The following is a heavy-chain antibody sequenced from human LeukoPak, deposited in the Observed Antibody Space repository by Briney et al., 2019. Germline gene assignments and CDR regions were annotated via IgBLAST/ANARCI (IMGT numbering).Heavy chain of an antibody. J-gene: IGHJ4*02. V-gene: IGHV3-66*01. Sequence: GGSLRLSCAASGFTVSSNYMSWVRQAPGKGLEWVSVIYSGGSTYYADSVKGRFTISRDNSKNTLYLQMNSLRAEDTAVYYCARGGGIEPGDYGDYEGFDYWGQGTLVTVSS. D-gene: IGHD4-17*01. CDR1: GFTVSSNY. CDR3: ARGGGIEPGDYGDYEGFDY. CDR2: IYSGGST.